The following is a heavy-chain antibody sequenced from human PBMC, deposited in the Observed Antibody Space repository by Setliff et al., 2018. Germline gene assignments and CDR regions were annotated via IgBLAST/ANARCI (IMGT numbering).Heavy chain of an antibody. Sequence: SETLSLTCTVSGGSISSHCWSWIRQPPGKGLEWIGSIYYSGSTNYNPSLKSRVTISVDTSKNQFSLKLSSVTAADTAVYYCARDRSSIAVAGGGVDYWGQGTLVTVSS. CDR2: IYYSGST. CDR1: GGSISSHC. CDR3: ARDRSSIAVAGGGVDY. V-gene: IGHV4-59*11. J-gene: IGHJ4*02. D-gene: IGHD6-19*01.